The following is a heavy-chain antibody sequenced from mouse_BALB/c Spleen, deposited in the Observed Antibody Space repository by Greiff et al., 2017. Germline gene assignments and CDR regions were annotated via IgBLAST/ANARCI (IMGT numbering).Heavy chain of an antibody. CDR1: GYTFTSYW. Sequence: VQLQQSGAELAKPGASVKMSCKASGYTFTSYWMHWVKQRPGQGLEWIGYINPSTGYTEYNQKFKDKATLTADKSSSTAYMQLSSLTSEDSAVYYCAGDGCYVCYVGYWGQGTTVTVSS. V-gene: IGHV1-7*01. J-gene: IGHJ2*01. CDR3: AGDGCYVCYVGY. CDR2: INPSTGYT. D-gene: IGHD2-3*01.